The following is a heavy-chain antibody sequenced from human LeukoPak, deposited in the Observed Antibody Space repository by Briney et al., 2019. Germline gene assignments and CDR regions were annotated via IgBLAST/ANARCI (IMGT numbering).Heavy chain of an antibody. D-gene: IGHD3-10*01. J-gene: IGHJ4*02. V-gene: IGHV3-23*01. Sequence: GGSLRLSCAASGFTFSSNTMTWVRQAPGKGLEWVTAIDASGSSTSYADSVEGRFTISRDNAKTTVYLQLNSLRDEDTAVYYCAKGSGSDYLIDYWGQGTLVTVSS. CDR2: IDASGSST. CDR1: GFTFSSNT. CDR3: AKGSGSDYLIDY.